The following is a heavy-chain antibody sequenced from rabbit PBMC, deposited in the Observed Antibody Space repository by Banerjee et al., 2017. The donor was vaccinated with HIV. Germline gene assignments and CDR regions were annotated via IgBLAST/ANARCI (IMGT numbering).Heavy chain of an antibody. V-gene: IGHV1S45*01. CDR3: ARDLDGVIGWNFGL. Sequence: QEQLVESGGGLVQPGGSLKLTCTVSGFDFSSYGVSWVRQAPGKGLELIVCIGVVSGTTWYASWAKGRFTVSKTSSTTVTLQMTSLTAADTATYFCARDLDGVIGWNFGLWGQGTLVTVS. J-gene: IGHJ4*01. CDR2: IGVVSGTT. CDR1: GFDFSSYG. D-gene: IGHD1-1*01.